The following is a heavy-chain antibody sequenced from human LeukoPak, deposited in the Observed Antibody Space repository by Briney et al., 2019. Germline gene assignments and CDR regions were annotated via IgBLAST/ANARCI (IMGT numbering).Heavy chain of an antibody. CDR3: ARVVVPAAPYNWFDP. V-gene: IGHV1-69*05. CDR1: GGTFSSCA. J-gene: IGHJ5*02. CDR2: IIPIFGTA. D-gene: IGHD2-2*01. Sequence: SVKVSCKASGGTFSSCAISWVRQAPGQGLEWMGGIIPIFGTANYAQKFQGRVTITTDESTSTAYMELSSLRSEDTAVYYCARVVVPAAPYNWFDPWGQGTLVTVSS.